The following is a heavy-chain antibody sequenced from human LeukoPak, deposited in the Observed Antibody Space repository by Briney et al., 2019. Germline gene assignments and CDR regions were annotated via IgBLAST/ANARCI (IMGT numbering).Heavy chain of an antibody. CDR2: INSDGSST. J-gene: IGHJ3*02. CDR1: GFTFSSYW. V-gene: IGHV3-74*01. D-gene: IGHD1-1*01. CDR3: ARHLAGGARRAFDM. Sequence: GGSLRLSCAASGFTFSSYWMHWVRQAPGKGLVWVSRINSDGSSTSYADSVKGRFTISRDNAKNTLYLQMNSLRAEDTAVYFCARHLAGGARRAFDMWGQGTMVTVSS.